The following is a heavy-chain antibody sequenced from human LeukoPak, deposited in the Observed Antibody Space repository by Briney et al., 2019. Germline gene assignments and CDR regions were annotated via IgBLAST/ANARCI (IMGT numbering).Heavy chain of an antibody. J-gene: IGHJ1*01. CDR1: GFTFSSYG. V-gene: IGHV3-30*02. D-gene: IGHD6-19*01. CDR3: AKDLEGSSGWSFSYFQH. Sequence: QPGGSLRLSCAASGFTFSSYGMHWVRQAPGKGLEWVAFIRYDGSNKYYADSVKGRFTISRDNSKNTLYLQMNSLRAEDTAVYYCAKDLEGSSGWSFSYFQHWGQGTLVTVSS. CDR2: IRYDGSNK.